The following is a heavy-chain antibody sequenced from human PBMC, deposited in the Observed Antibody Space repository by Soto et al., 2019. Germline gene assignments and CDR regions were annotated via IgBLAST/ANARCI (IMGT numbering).Heavy chain of an antibody. CDR2: ISPFNGHT. CDR1: GYTFTNFG. CDR3: AREPPRATAGLNYFDP. J-gene: IGHJ5*02. Sequence: SVKVSCKASGYTFTNFGISWMRQAPGQGLEWMGWISPFNGHTHYAQKFQGRVALTTDTSTSTAFLLLRSLRSDDTAAYYCAREPPRATAGLNYFDPWGQGTLVTVSS. V-gene: IGHV1-18*01. D-gene: IGHD6-13*01.